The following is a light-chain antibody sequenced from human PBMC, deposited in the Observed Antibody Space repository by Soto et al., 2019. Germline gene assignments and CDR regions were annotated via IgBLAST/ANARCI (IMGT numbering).Light chain of an antibody. Sequence: QSVLTQPPSVSGAPGQRVTISCTGSSSNIGAGYDVHWYQQLPGKAPKLLIYGNSNRPSGVPDRFSGSKSGTSASLAITGLQSEDEAYYFCCSYTVGDKVIFGRGTKLTVL. V-gene: IGLV1-40*01. J-gene: IGLJ2*01. CDR3: CSYTVGDKVI. CDR2: GNS. CDR1: SSNIGAGYD.